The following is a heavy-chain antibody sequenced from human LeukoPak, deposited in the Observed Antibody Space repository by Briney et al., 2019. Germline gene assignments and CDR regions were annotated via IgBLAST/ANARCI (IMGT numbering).Heavy chain of an antibody. J-gene: IGHJ4*02. V-gene: IGHV3-23*01. Sequence: PGGSLRLSCSASGFTFTTFGMNWVRQAPGKGLEWVSRISGGGGATYYADSVKGRFTVSRDNSKNTLYLQMNSLRAEDTAVYYCAKQITMVRGVIIESDYWGQGTLVTVSS. D-gene: IGHD3-10*01. CDR2: ISGGGGAT. CDR1: GFTFTTFG. CDR3: AKQITMVRGVIIESDY.